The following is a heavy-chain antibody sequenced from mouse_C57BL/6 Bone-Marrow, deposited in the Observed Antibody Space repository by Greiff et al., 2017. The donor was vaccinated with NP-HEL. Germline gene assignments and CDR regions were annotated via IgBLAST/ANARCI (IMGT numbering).Heavy chain of an antibody. CDR3: ARPAD. Sequence: EVMLVESGGGLVQPGGSLKLSCAASGFTFSDYYMYWVRQTPEKRLEWVAYISNGGGSTYYPDNVKGRFTISRDNAKNPLYLQMSRLMSEDTAMYYCARPADWGQGTLVTVSA. CDR2: ISNGGGST. J-gene: IGHJ3*01. CDR1: GFTFSDYY. V-gene: IGHV5-12*01.